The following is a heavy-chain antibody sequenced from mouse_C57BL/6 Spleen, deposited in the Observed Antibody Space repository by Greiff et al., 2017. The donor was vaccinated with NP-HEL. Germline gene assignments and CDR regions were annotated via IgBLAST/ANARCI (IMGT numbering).Heavy chain of an antibody. J-gene: IGHJ2*01. CDR1: GYTFTDYN. V-gene: IGHV1-18*01. D-gene: IGHD1-2*01. CDR3: ASGYEDYLDY. CDR2: INPNNGGT. Sequence: VQLQQSGPELVKPGASVKLPCKASGYTFTDYNMDWVKQSPGKSLEWIGDINPNNGGTNYSQKFKGKATLTVDKSSSTAYMELRSLTSEDTAVYYCASGYEDYLDYWGQGTTLTVSS.